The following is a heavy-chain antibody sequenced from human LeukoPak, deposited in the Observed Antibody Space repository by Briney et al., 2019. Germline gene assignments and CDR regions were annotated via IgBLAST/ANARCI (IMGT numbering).Heavy chain of an antibody. Sequence: PEGSLRLSCAASGFTFNNYAMSWVRQAPGKGLECVAAISGNGGRTYYRDSVKGRFTISRDNPKNTLYLLMNSLSAEDTALYYCAKEQTSSDYFDYWGQGTLVTVSS. V-gene: IGHV3-23*01. CDR1: GFTFNNYA. CDR3: AKEQTSSDYFDY. J-gene: IGHJ4*02. CDR2: ISGNGGRT. D-gene: IGHD3-10*01.